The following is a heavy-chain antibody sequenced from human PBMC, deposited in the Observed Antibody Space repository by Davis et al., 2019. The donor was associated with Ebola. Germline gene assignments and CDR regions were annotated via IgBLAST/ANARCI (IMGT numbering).Heavy chain of an antibody. CDR3: TTTTTASDY. CDR2: IRSKANSYAT. V-gene: IGHV3-73*01. J-gene: IGHJ4*02. D-gene: IGHD4-11*01. Sequence: GESLKISCAAFGFTFSGSAMHWVRQASGRGLEWVGRIRSKANSYATAYAASVKGRFTISRDDSKNTAYLQMNSLKTEDTAVYYCTTTTTASDYWGQGTLVTVSS. CDR1: GFTFSGSA.